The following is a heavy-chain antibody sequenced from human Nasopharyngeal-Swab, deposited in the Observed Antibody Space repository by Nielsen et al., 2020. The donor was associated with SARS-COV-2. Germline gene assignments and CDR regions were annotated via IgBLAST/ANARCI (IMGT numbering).Heavy chain of an antibody. CDR3: ARGGVYYYGMDV. J-gene: IGHJ6*02. CDR2: TYYRSKWKS. CDR1: GDSVSNNGAT. V-gene: IGHV6-1*01. D-gene: IGHD6-25*01. Sequence: SQTLSLTCVISGDSVSNNGATWNWIRQSPSRGLEWLGRTYYRSKWKSDYAVSVTSRLTINPDTSKNQFSLQLSSETPEDTAIYYCARGGVYYYGMDVWGQGTTVTVSS.